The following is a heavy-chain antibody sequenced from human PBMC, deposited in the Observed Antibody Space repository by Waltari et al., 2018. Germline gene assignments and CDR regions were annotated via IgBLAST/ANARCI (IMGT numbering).Heavy chain of an antibody. CDR3: AKRGYNYQADY. CDR2: SSDDGSDK. Sequence: QVHLVESGGGVVQPGQSLRLSCAASGFTFSNFGMFWVRQAPGRGLEWLSVSSDDGSDKYYADAVKGRFTISKDNSKNTLYLQMNTLRPEDTAVYYCAKRGYNYQADYWGQGTQVTVSS. J-gene: IGHJ4*02. D-gene: IGHD5-18*01. V-gene: IGHV3-30*18. CDR1: GFTFSNFG.